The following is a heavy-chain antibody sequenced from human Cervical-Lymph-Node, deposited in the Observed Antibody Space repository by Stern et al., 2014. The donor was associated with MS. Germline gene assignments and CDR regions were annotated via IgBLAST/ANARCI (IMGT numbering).Heavy chain of an antibody. CDR3: ARDVGSGYYDY. D-gene: IGHD3-3*01. CDR2: IGTAGDT. J-gene: IGHJ4*02. Sequence: VQLVESGGGLVQPGGSLRLSCAAFGFTFSSYDMHWVRQATGKGLEWVSAIGTAGDTYYPGSVKGRFTISRENAKNSLYLQMNSLRAGDTAVYYCARDVGSGYYDYWGQGTLVTVSS. V-gene: IGHV3-13*01. CDR1: GFTFSSYD.